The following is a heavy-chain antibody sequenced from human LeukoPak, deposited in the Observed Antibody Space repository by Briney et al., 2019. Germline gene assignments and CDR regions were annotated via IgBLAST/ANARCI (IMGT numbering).Heavy chain of an antibody. J-gene: IGHJ4*02. V-gene: IGHV3-48*03. D-gene: IGHD1-26*01. CDR3: ASGAQSDY. CDR2: INNSGNTI. CDR1: GFTFSTYE. Sequence: GGSLRLCCAASGFTFSTYEMNWVRQAPGKGLEWVSSINNSGNTIYYADSVKGRFTISRDNSKNSLYLQMNSLRAEDTAVYYCASGAQSDYWGQGTLVTVSS.